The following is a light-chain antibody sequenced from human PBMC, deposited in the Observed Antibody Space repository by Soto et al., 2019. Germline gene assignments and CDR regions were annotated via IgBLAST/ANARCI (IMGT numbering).Light chain of an antibody. CDR1: QSLLHSNRYYY. Sequence: IVMTQSPRSLPVTPGGAASISCRSSQSLLHSNRYYYLDWYLQKPGQSPQLLIYLVSNRATGIPDRFSGSGSGTDFTLKISRVEAEDVGVYYCMQGLPAPLTFGQGTKVDIK. V-gene: IGKV2-28*01. J-gene: IGKJ1*01. CDR3: MQGLPAPLT. CDR2: LVS.